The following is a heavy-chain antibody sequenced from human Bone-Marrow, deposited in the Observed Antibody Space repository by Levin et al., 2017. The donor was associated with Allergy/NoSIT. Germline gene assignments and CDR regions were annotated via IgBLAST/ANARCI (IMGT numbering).Heavy chain of an antibody. J-gene: IGHJ3*02. D-gene: IGHD3-22*01. V-gene: IGHV3-49*03. Sequence: GESLKISCTASGFTFGDYAMSWFRQAPGKGLEWVGFIRSKAYGGTTEYAASVKGRFTISRDDSKSIAYLQMNSLKTEDTAVYYCTRGVLSYDSSGCTTMNAFDIWGQGTMVTVSS. CDR3: TRGVLSYDSSGCTTMNAFDI. CDR1: GFTFGDYA. CDR2: IRSKAYGGTT.